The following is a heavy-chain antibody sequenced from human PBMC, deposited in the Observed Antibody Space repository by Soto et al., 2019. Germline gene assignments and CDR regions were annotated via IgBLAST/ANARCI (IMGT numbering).Heavy chain of an antibody. D-gene: IGHD3-22*01. J-gene: IGHJ3*02. CDR3: ARDLGYYYEDSGSLAFDI. Sequence: PSETLSLTCTVSGSSISSSSYYWGWIRQAPGKGLEWIGNILYIGSTKYNPSLKSRVTILVDTSKNQFSLKLSSVTAADTAVYYCARDLGYYYEDSGSLAFDIWGRGTMVTVSS. CDR1: GSSISSSSYY. V-gene: IGHV4-61*01. CDR2: ILYIGST.